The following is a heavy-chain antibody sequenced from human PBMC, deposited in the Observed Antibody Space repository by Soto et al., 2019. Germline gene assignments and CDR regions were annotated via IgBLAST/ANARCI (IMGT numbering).Heavy chain of an antibody. D-gene: IGHD3-9*01. J-gene: IGHJ4*02. Sequence: QVQLVQSGAEVKKPGSSVKVSCKASGSTFSSYAISWVRQAPGQGLEWMGGIIPIFGTANYAQKFQGRVTITADESTSTAYMELSSLRSEDTAVYYCERATLRYFDWLLGYWGQGTLVTVSS. CDR2: IIPIFGTA. V-gene: IGHV1-69*12. CDR3: ERATLRYFDWLLGY. CDR1: GSTFSSYA.